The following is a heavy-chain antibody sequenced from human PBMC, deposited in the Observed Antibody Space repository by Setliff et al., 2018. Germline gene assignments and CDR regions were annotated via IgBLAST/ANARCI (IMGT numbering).Heavy chain of an antibody. D-gene: IGHD3-3*01. J-gene: IGHJ4*02. Sequence: SETLSLTCAVYGGSFSGYYWSWIRQPPGKGLEWIGEINHSGSTNYNPSLKSRVTISVDTSKNQFSLKLSSVTAADTAVYYCARVPNFWSGYSDYWGQGTPGTSPQ. V-gene: IGHV4-34*01. CDR2: INHSGST. CDR3: ARVPNFWSGYSDY. CDR1: GGSFSGYY.